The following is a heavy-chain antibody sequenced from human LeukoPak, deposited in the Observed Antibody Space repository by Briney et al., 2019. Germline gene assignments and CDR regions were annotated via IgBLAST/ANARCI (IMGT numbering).Heavy chain of an antibody. CDR2: INTHTGNT. V-gene: IGHV1-18*01. CDR3: ARGPGGCSGGSCYHDY. D-gene: IGHD2-15*01. CDR1: GYTFSTYD. Sequence: ASVKVSCKTSGYTFSTYDISWVRQAPGQGLEWMAWINTHTGNTNYAQKFQGRVTMTTDTSTSTAYMELRSLGSDDTAVYYCARGPGGCSGGSCYHDYWGQGTLVTVSS. J-gene: IGHJ4*02.